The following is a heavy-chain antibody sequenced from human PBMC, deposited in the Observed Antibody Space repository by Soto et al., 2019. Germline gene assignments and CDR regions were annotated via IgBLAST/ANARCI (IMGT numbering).Heavy chain of an antibody. CDR1: GDSVSSNSAA. CDR3: ASVAAEGGYYYYGMDV. V-gene: IGHV6-1*01. J-gene: IGHJ6*02. Sequence: SQTLSLTCAISGDSVSSNSAAWNWIRQSPSRGLEWLGRTYYRSKWYNDYAVSVKSRITINPDTSKNQFSLQLNSVTPEDTAVYYCASVAAEGGYYYYGMDVWGQGTTVTVSS. D-gene: IGHD6-13*01. CDR2: TYYRSKWYN.